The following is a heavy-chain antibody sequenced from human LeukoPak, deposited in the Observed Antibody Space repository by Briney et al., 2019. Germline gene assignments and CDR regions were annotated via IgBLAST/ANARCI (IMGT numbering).Heavy chain of an antibody. J-gene: IGHJ4*02. CDR2: INHSGST. CDR3: ASAMVRGVMRAGYSYGPRVDY. V-gene: IGHV4-34*01. Sequence: SETLSLTCAVYGGSFSGYYWSWIRQPPGKGLEWIGEINHSGSTNYNPSLKSRVTISVDTSKNQFSLKLSSVTAADTAVYYCASAMVRGVMRAGYSYGPRVDYWGQGTLVTVSS. D-gene: IGHD3-10*01. CDR1: GGSFSGYY.